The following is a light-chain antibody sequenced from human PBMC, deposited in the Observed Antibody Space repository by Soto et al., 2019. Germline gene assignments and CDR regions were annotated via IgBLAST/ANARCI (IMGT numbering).Light chain of an antibody. V-gene: IGKV1-16*02. CDR1: QGIRSY. Sequence: DIQMTQAPSSLSASVGDRVIITCRASQGIRSYLAWFQQKPGKAPKSLIYVASNLQSGVASEVSGTESRTDFTLTINSLQPDDFAPYYCLPYDTYPRTFGPGTKVDIK. CDR2: VAS. CDR3: LPYDTYPRT. J-gene: IGKJ3*01.